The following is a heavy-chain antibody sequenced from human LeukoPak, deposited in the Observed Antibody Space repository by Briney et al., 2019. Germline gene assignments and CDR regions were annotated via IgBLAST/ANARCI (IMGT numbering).Heavy chain of an antibody. CDR2: IYYSGST. CDR3: ARNAAITRTCDY. D-gene: IGHD1-7*01. Sequence: SETLSLTCTVSGGSISSYYWSWIRQPPGRGLEWLGYIYYSGSTYYNPSLKSRVTISVDTSKNQFSLKLSSVTAADTAVYYCARNAAITRTCDYWGQGTLVTVSS. J-gene: IGHJ4*02. V-gene: IGHV4-59*06. CDR1: GGSISSYY.